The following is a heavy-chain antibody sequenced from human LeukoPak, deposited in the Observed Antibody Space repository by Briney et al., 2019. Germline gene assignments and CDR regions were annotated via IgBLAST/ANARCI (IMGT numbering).Heavy chain of an antibody. CDR2: ISYDGSKK. CDR3: ARDLDY. J-gene: IGHJ4*02. V-gene: IGHV3-30*03. CDR1: GFTFSSYG. Sequence: GTSLRLSCAASGFTFSSYGMHWVRQAPGKGLEWVSVISYDGSKKYYTDSVKGRFTISRDSSKNTLYLQMNSLRPEDTAVYYCARDLDYWGQGTLVTVSS.